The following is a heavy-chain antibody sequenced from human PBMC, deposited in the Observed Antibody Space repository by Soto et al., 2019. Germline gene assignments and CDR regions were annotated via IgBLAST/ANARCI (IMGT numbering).Heavy chain of an antibody. CDR1: GGTFSSYS. CDR2: INPIFSTA. D-gene: IGHD1-26*01. Sequence: VQLEQSGPEVKKPGSSMKLSCKASGGTFSSYSINWVRQAPGQGLEWMGEINPIFSTANYAQNFQDRVTITAEQSTSTAYMELSSLSTEDTPVYYCAKDGGRHSGGVDSWGQGTLVTVSS. CDR3: AKDGGRHSGGVDS. J-gene: IGHJ5*01. V-gene: IGHV1-69*01.